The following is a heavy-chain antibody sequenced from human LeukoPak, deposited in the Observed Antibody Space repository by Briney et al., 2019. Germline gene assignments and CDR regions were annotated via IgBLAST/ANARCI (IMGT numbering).Heavy chain of an antibody. V-gene: IGHV4-4*07. J-gene: IGHJ4*02. CDR1: GGPISSYL. CDR2: IYSSGNT. Sequence: PSEILSLICTGPGGPISSYLWSWIRQTAGKGLEWIGRIYSSGNTNYNPSLKSRVTMSIDTSKKQFSLNLSSVTAADTAVYYCAAYQQQLAFDYWGQGTLVTVSS. CDR3: AAYQQQLAFDY. D-gene: IGHD6-13*01.